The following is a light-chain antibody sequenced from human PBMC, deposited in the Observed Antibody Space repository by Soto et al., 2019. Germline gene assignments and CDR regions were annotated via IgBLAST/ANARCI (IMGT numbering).Light chain of an antibody. Sequence: EIVLTQSPGTLSLSPGERATLSCRASQSVSSSYLAWYQQKPGQAPRLLIYGASSRATGIPDRFSGSGSGSYYTLTISRLEPEYFAVYYCQQYGSWSTFGQGTKVEI. CDR3: QQYGSWST. V-gene: IGKV3-20*01. CDR1: QSVSSSY. CDR2: GAS. J-gene: IGKJ1*01.